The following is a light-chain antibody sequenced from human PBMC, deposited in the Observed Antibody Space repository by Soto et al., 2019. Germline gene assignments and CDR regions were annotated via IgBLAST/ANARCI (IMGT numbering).Light chain of an antibody. CDR3: QQYGSSPQWT. Sequence: EIVLTQSPGTLSLSPGERATLSCRASQSVSSSYLAWYQQKPGQAPRLLIYGASGRATGIPDRFSGSGSGTDFTLTIRRLEPEDFVVYYCQQYGSSPQWTFGQGTKVEIK. V-gene: IGKV3-20*01. CDR2: GAS. CDR1: QSVSSSY. J-gene: IGKJ1*01.